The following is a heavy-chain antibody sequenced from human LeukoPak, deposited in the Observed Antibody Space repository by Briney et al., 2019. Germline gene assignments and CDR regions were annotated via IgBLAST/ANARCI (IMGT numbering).Heavy chain of an antibody. D-gene: IGHD2-15*01. CDR3: ARRGTKWSFDY. CDR2: VYPSDSDT. Sequence: GESLKISCEGSGYSFTSYWIGWVRQMPGKGLEWMGIVYPSDSDTRYSPSFQGQVTISADKSVSTAYLHWSSLKASDTAMYYCARRGTKWSFDYWGQGTLVTVSS. V-gene: IGHV5-51*01. J-gene: IGHJ4*02. CDR1: GYSFTSYW.